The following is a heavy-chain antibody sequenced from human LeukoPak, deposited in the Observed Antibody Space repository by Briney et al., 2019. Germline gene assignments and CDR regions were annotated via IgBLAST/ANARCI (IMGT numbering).Heavy chain of an antibody. Sequence: ASVKVSCKASGYTFTSYDINWVRQATGQGLEWMGWMNPNSGNTGYAQKFQGRVTMTRNTSISTAYMELSSLRSEDTAVYYCARPTDPRDYDFWSGYYSFGYWGQGTLVTVSS. V-gene: IGHV1-8*01. J-gene: IGHJ4*02. D-gene: IGHD3-3*01. CDR3: ARPTDPRDYDFWSGYYSFGY. CDR2: MNPNSGNT. CDR1: GYTFTSYD.